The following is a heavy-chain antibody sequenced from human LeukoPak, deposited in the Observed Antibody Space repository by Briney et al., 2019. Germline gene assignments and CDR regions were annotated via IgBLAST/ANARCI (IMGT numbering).Heavy chain of an antibody. D-gene: IGHD4-11*01. Sequence: TSETLSLTCTVSGGSISSYYWSWIRQPPGKGLEWIGYIYYSGSTNYNPSLKSRVTISVDTSKNQFSLKLSSVTAADTAVYYCARGVTTNWFDPWGQGTLVTVSS. J-gene: IGHJ5*02. CDR1: GGSISSYY. CDR2: IYYSGST. V-gene: IGHV4-59*01. CDR3: ARGVTTNWFDP.